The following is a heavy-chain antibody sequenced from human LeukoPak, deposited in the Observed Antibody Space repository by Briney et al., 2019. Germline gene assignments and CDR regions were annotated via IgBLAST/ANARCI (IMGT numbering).Heavy chain of an antibody. D-gene: IGHD2-15*01. J-gene: IGHJ6*02. Sequence: PSENLSLTCTVSGGSISSYYWSWIRQPPGKGLEWIGYIYYSGSTNYNPSLKSRVTMSVDTSNNQFSLKLSSVTAADTAVYYCARHDGGGSPSSYYYGMDVWGQGTTVTVSS. CDR1: GGSISSYY. V-gene: IGHV4-59*08. CDR3: ARHDGGGSPSSYYYGMDV. CDR2: IYYSGST.